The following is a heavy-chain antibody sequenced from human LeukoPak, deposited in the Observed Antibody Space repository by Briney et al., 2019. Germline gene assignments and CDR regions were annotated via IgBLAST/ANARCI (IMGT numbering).Heavy chain of an antibody. J-gene: IGHJ4*02. D-gene: IGHD6-13*01. V-gene: IGHV3-23*01. CDR1: GFTFSSYA. CDR3: ANGRSSIPQPDY. Sequence: GGSLRLSCAASGFTFSSYAMSWVRQAPGKGLEWVSAISGSGGSTYYADSVKGRFTISRDNSKNTLYLQMNSLRAEDTAVYYCANGRSSIPQPDYWGQGTLVTVSS. CDR2: ISGSGGST.